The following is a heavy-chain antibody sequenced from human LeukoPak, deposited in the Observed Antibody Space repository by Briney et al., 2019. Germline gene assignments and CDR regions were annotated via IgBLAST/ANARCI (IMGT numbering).Heavy chain of an antibody. J-gene: IGHJ4*02. V-gene: IGHV3-23*01. CDR2: ISGSGGST. CDR1: GFTFSSYA. Sequence: GGSLRLSCAASGFTFSSYAMSWVRQAPGKGLEWVSAISGSGGSTYYADSVKGRFTISRDNSKNTLYLQMNSLRAEDTAVYYCAKGRVLLWFGELDFDYWGQGALVTVSS. CDR3: AKGRVLLWFGELDFDY. D-gene: IGHD3-10*01.